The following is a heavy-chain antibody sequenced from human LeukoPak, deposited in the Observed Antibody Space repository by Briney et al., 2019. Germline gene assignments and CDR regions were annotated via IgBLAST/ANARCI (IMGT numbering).Heavy chain of an antibody. Sequence: GGSLRLSCAASGFTFSSYAVTWVRQAPGKGLEWVSSITGSGDTTFYADSVKGRFTISRDNSKNTLYLQTHSLRAEDTAVYYCVKDYATIAAAANPLFDYWGQGALVTVSS. CDR3: VKDYATIAAAANPLFDY. CDR2: ITGSGDTT. J-gene: IGHJ4*02. CDR1: GFTFSSYA. V-gene: IGHV3-23*01. D-gene: IGHD6-13*01.